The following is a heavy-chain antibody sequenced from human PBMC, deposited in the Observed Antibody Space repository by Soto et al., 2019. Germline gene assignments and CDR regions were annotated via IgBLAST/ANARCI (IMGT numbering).Heavy chain of an antibody. D-gene: IGHD3-3*01. CDR1: GYPVTAYY. V-gene: IGHV1-2*02. J-gene: IGHJ3*02. CDR3: ARGGGVGVAGSAAFDM. Sequence: QLHLVQSGAVVKKPGASVTVSCSASGYPVTAYYMHWVRQAPGRGLEWMGGINPATGAAKYTQTFQGRVPRTGETSTSTVFMEASGLTSEETAVFYCARGGGVGVAGSAAFDMWGQGTLVTVSS. CDR2: INPATGAA.